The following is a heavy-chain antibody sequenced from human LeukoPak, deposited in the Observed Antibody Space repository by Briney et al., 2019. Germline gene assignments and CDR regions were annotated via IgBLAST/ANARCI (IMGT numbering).Heavy chain of an antibody. J-gene: IGHJ4*02. CDR3: ARRGADDYDDYGFDY. V-gene: IGHV4-59*08. Sequence: SETLSLTCTVSGGSISSDYWSWIRQPPGKGLEWIGYIFYRGSTNYNPSLKSRVTISIDTSKNQFSLKLSSVTAADTAVYYCARRGADDYDDYGFDYWGQGTLVTVSS. CDR2: IFYRGST. D-gene: IGHD4-17*01. CDR1: GGSISSDY.